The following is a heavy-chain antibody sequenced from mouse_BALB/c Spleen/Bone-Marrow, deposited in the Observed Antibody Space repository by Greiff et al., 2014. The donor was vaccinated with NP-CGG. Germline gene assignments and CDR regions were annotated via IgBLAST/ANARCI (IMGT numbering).Heavy chain of an antibody. CDR3: ARPLNWDPYAMDY. J-gene: IGHJ4*01. V-gene: IGHV1-82*01. D-gene: IGHD4-1*02. CDR1: GYAFSSSW. CDR2: IYPGDGDT. Sequence: VMLVESGPELVKPGASVKISCKASGYAFSSSWMNWVKQRPGQGLEWIGRIYPGDGDTKYNGKFKGKATLTADKSSSTAYMQLSSLTSVDSAVYFCARPLNWDPYAMDYWGQGTSVTVSS.